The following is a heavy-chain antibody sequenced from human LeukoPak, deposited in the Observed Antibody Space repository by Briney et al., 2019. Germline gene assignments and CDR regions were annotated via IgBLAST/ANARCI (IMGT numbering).Heavy chain of an antibody. J-gene: IGHJ4*02. CDR3: ARRAGAYSHPYDY. Sequence: PGGSLRLSCTVSGFTVSSNSMSWVRQAPGKGLEWVSFIFSSTHYSDSVKGRFTISRDNSKNTLYLQMNSLRAEDTAVYNCARRAGAYSHPYDYWGQGTLVTVSS. D-gene: IGHD4/OR15-4a*01. CDR1: GFTVSSNS. CDR2: IFSST. V-gene: IGHV3-53*01.